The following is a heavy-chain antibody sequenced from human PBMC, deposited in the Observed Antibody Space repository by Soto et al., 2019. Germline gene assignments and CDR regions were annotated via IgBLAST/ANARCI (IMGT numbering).Heavy chain of an antibody. CDR1: GGSFSGYY. CDR3: ARGRRSIAVAGRSFAYYFDY. J-gene: IGHJ4*02. CDR2: INHSGST. V-gene: IGHV4-34*01. D-gene: IGHD6-19*01. Sequence: SETLSLTCAVYGGSFSGYYWSWIRQPPGKGLEWIGEINHSGSTNYNPSLKSRVTISVDTSKNQFSLKLSSVTAADTAVYYCARGRRSIAVAGRSFAYYFDYWGQGTLVTVSS.